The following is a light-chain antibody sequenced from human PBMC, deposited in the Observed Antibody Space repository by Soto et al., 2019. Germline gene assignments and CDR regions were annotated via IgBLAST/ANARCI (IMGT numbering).Light chain of an antibody. Sequence: EVVMTQSPATLSVSPGERATLSCRASQSITSNLVWFQQKPGQAPRPLIYVASIRATGIPARFSGSGSGTEFTLTISSLQSEDFAVYYCQQYNNWPWTFGQGNKVEIK. CDR2: VAS. CDR3: QQYNNWPWT. J-gene: IGKJ1*01. V-gene: IGKV3-15*01. CDR1: QSITSN.